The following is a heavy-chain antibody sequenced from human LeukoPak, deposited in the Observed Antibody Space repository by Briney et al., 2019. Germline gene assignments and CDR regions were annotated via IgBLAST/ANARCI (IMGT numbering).Heavy chain of an antibody. CDR2: INHSGSS. CDR3: ARRREGYFDL. Sequence: SETLSLTCTVSGGSISSYYWAWIRQPPGKGLEWIGEINHSGSSNYNPSLKSRVTTSVVTSKNQFSLKVRSVTAADTAVYYCARRREGYFDLWGRGNLVTVSS. J-gene: IGHJ2*01. V-gene: IGHV4-34*01. CDR1: GGSISSYY.